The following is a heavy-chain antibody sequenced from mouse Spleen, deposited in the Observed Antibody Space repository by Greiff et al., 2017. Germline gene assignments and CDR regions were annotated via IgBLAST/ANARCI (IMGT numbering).Heavy chain of an antibody. Sequence: EVKLVESGGGLVQPGGSMKLSCAASGFTFSDAWMDWVRQSPEKGLEWVAEIRNKANNHATYYAESVKGRFTISRDDSKSSVYLQMNSLRAEDTGIYYCTSSFYDGYYDYAMDYWGQGTSVTVSS. CDR3: TSSFYDGYYDYAMDY. CDR2: IRNKANNHAT. J-gene: IGHJ4*01. D-gene: IGHD2-3*01. CDR1: GFTFSDAW. V-gene: IGHV6-6*01.